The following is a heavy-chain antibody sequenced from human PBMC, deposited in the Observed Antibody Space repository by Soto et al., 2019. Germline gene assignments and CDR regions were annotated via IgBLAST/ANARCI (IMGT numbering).Heavy chain of an antibody. CDR3: ASMTYYYGSGSYYNWFDP. J-gene: IGHJ5*02. CDR2: INHSGST. CDR1: GGSFSGYY. D-gene: IGHD3-10*01. V-gene: IGHV4-34*01. Sequence: PSETLSLTCAVYGGSFSGYYWSWIRQPPGKGLEWIGEINHSGSTNYNPSLKSRVTISVDTSKNQFSLKLSSVTAADTAVYYCASMTYYYGSGSYYNWFDPWGQGTLVTVSS.